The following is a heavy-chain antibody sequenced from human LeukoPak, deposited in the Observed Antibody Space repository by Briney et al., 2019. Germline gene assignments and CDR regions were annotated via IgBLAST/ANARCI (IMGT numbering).Heavy chain of an antibody. V-gene: IGHV3-23*01. Sequence: RPGGSLRLSCTTSGFTFSNYPINFVRQAPGKGLDWVSAISGSGATIYYADAVRGRFTISRDNAKNSLYLQMSNLRAEDTAVYFCARGGGLDVWGQGATVTVSS. J-gene: IGHJ6*02. CDR2: ISGSGATI. D-gene: IGHD3-16*01. CDR3: ARGGGLDV. CDR1: GFTFSNYP.